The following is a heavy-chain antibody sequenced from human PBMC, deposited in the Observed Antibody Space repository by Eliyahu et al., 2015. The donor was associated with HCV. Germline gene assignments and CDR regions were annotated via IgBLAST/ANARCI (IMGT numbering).Heavy chain of an antibody. V-gene: IGHV4-34*01. Sequence: QVQLQQWGAGLLKPSETLSLTCAVYGGSFSGYYWSWIRQPPGKGLEWIGEINHSGSTNYNPSLKSRVTISVDTSKNQFSLKLSSVTAADTAVYYCARGRYVYYYYMDVWGKGTTVTVSS. D-gene: IGHD1-1*01. CDR1: GGSFSGYY. CDR2: INHSGST. CDR3: ARGRYVYYYYMDV. J-gene: IGHJ6*03.